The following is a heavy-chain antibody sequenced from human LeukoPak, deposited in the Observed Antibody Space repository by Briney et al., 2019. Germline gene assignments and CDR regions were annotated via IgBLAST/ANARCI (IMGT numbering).Heavy chain of an antibody. D-gene: IGHD3-3*01. V-gene: IGHV3-30-3*01. CDR1: GFTFSSYA. CDR3: PKPARDALEWLFPSSCDY. J-gene: IGHJ4*02. CDR2: ISYDGSNK. Sequence: GGSLRLSCAASGFTFSSYAMHGVRQAPGKGLERVAVISYDGSNKYYADSVKGGFTISRDNSKNPLYLQMHTLTAEDTAVYYCPKPARDALEWLFPSSCDYWGQGTLVTVSS.